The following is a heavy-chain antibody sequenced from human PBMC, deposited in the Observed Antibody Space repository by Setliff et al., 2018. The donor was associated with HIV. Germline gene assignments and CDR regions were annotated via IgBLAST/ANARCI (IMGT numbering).Heavy chain of an antibody. J-gene: IGHJ4*02. CDR3: AKSLLVAGNDY. Sequence: GGSLRLSCAASGFTFSSYAMSWVRQTPQKGLEWVSIITSGGSTYYADSAKGRFIISRDNSQNTLYLQMISLRADDTAVYYCAKSLLVAGNDYWGQGTLVTVSS. D-gene: IGHD2-8*02. CDR1: GFTFSSYA. CDR2: ITSGGST. V-gene: IGHV3-23*01.